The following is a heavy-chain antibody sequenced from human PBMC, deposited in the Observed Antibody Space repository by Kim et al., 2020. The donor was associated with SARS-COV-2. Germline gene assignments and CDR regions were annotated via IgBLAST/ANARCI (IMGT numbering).Heavy chain of an antibody. D-gene: IGHD3-10*01. Sequence: ASVKVSCKASGYTFTSYAMHWVRQAPGQRLEWMGWINAGNGNTKYSQKFQGRVTITRDTSASTAYMGLSSLRSEDTAVYYCASSEVLLWFGELGYYYYGMDVWGQGATVPVSS. J-gene: IGHJ6*02. CDR3: ASSEVLLWFGELGYYYYGMDV. CDR1: GYTFTSYA. V-gene: IGHV1-3*01. CDR2: INAGNGNT.